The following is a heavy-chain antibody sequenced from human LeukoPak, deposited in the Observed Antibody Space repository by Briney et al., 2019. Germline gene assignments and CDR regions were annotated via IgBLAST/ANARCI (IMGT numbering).Heavy chain of an antibody. D-gene: IGHD2-2*01. CDR2: INGDGGST. V-gene: IGHV3-74*01. J-gene: IGHJ6*04. Sequence: GGSLRLSCAASGFTFSSYLMHWVRQAPGKGLVWVSRINGDGGSTNYADSVKGRFTISRDNAKNTLYLQMNSLRTEDTAVYYCAKGDIVVVPAAHYYSIDVWGKGTTVTVSS. CDR3: AKGDIVVVPAAHYYSIDV. CDR1: GFTFSSYL.